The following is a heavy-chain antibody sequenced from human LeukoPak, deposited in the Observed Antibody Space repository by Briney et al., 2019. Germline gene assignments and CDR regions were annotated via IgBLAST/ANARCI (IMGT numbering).Heavy chain of an antibody. CDR2: IIPILGIT. CDR3: ARDPSGGYVPYFDY. D-gene: IGHD3-16*01. Sequence: SVKVSCKASGGTFGSYAISWVRQAPGQGLEWMGRIIPILGITNYAQKFQGSVTITADKSTSTAYMELSSLRSDDTAVYYCARDPSGGYVPYFDYWGQGTLVTVSS. J-gene: IGHJ4*02. V-gene: IGHV1-69*04. CDR1: GGTFGSYA.